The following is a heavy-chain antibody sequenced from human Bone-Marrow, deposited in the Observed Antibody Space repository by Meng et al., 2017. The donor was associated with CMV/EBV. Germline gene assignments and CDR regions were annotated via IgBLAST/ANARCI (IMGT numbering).Heavy chain of an antibody. Sequence: GESLKISCAASGFTFSSYDMHWVRQATGKGLEWVSAIGTAGDTYYPGSVKGRFTISRENAKNSLYLQVDSLRADDMALYYCAKDTRAVVTYPDYWGQGTLVTVYS. CDR3: AKDTRAVVTYPDY. V-gene: IGHV3-13*01. J-gene: IGHJ4*02. CDR1: GFTFSSYD. CDR2: IGTAGDT. D-gene: IGHD4-23*01.